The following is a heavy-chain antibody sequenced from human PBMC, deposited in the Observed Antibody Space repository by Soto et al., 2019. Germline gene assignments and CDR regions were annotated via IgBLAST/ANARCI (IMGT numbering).Heavy chain of an antibody. Sequence: QVQLVESGGGVVQPGRSLRLSCAASGFTFSSYGMHWVRQAPGKGLEWVAVISYDGSNKYYADSVKGRFTISRDNSKNMLYLQMNSLSAEDTAVYYCANVVVPAALDYWGQGTLVTVSS. CDR1: GFTFSSYG. CDR3: ANVVVPAALDY. V-gene: IGHV3-30*18. D-gene: IGHD2-2*01. CDR2: ISYDGSNK. J-gene: IGHJ4*02.